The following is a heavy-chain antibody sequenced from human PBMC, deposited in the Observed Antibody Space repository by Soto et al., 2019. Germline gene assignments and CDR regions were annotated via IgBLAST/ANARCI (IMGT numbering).Heavy chain of an antibody. D-gene: IGHD2-2*02. CDR3: ARVPLVVPAAIGYYFDY. J-gene: IGHJ4*02. CDR1: RYTFTSYA. Sequence: ALVKVSFKASRYTFTSYAMHWVRQAPGQRLEWMGWINAGNGNTKYSQKFQGRVTITRDTSASTAYMELSSLRSEDTAVYYCARVPLVVPAAIGYYFDYWGQGTLVTVSS. V-gene: IGHV1-3*01. CDR2: INAGNGNT.